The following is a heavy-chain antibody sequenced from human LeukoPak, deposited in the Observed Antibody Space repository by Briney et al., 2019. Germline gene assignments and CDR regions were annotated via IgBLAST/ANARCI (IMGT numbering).Heavy chain of an antibody. D-gene: IGHD5-24*01. CDR3: ARGGSRVTTINILDY. V-gene: IGHV1-18*04. J-gene: IGHJ4*02. Sequence: ASVKVSCKASGYTSTSYYMHWVRQAPGQGLEWMGWIRVYNGDTNYAQKFKGRVTMTTDTSINTAYMELRSLGSDDTAMYYCARGGSRVTTINILDYWGQGTLVTVSS. CDR1: GYTSTSYY. CDR2: IRVYNGDT.